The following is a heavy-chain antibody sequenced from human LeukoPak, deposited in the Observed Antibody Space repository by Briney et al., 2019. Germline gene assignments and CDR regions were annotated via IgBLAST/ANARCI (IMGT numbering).Heavy chain of an antibody. CDR1: GYTFTSYG. D-gene: IGHD3-22*01. CDR2: ISALRGNT. V-gene: IGHV1-18*01. CDR3: ARDVTYYYDTSGYRDAFDI. Sequence: ASEKVSCKASGYTFTSYGLSWVRQAPGQGLEWMGWISALRGNTNYAQRLQGRVTMTTDTSTNTAYMELRSLRSDDTAVYYCARDVTYYYDTSGYRDAFDIWGQGTMVTVSS. J-gene: IGHJ3*02.